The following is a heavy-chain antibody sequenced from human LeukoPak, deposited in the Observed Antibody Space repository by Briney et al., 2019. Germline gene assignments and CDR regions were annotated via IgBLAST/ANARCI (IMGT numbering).Heavy chain of an antibody. V-gene: IGHV3-21*01. Sequence: GGSLRLSCAASGFTFSSYSMNWVRQAPGKGLEWVSSISSSSSYIYYADSVKDRFTISRDNAKNSLYLQMNSLRAEDTAVYYCAREENCGGDCYAYYFDYWGQGTLVTVSS. D-gene: IGHD2-21*02. CDR1: GFTFSSYS. CDR2: ISSSSSYI. J-gene: IGHJ4*02. CDR3: AREENCGGDCYAYYFDY.